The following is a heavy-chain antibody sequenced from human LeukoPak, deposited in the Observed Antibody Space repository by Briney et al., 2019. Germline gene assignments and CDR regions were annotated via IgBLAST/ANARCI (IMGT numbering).Heavy chain of an antibody. CDR2: IYYSGST. J-gene: IGHJ4*02. CDR3: ARPRISYSSGWYRGDKDLPDDY. D-gene: IGHD6-19*01. CDR1: GGSISSSSYY. V-gene: IGHV4-39*01. Sequence: SETLSLTCTVSGGSISSSSYYWGWIRRPPGKGLEWIGSIYYSGSTYYNPSLKSRVTISVDTSKNQFSLKLSSVTAADTAVYYCARPRISYSSGWYRGDKDLPDDYWGQGTLVTVSS.